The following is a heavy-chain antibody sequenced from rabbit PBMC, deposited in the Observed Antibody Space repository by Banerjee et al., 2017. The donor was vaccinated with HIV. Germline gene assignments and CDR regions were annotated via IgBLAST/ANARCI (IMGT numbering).Heavy chain of an antibody. CDR2: IYTGSSGST. CDR3: ARGLGTYVYPGSAWDP. J-gene: IGHJ6*02. V-gene: IGHV1S40*01. Sequence: QSLEESGGGLVKPEGSLTLTCKASEFDLSSYYYMCWVRQAPGKGLELIACIYTGSSGSTYYASWAKGRFTISKTSSTTVTLQMTSLTAADTATYFCARGLGTYVYPGSAWDPRGQGTLVTVS. CDR1: EFDLSSYYY. D-gene: IGHD4-2*01.